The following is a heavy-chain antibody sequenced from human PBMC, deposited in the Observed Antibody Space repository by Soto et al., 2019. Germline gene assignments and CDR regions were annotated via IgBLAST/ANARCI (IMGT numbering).Heavy chain of an antibody. CDR2: ISYSGST. V-gene: IGHV4-39*01. CDR1: GGSICGSIYL. Sequence: PSETLSLTCTVSGGSICGSIYLWAWIRQPPGKGLEWIGSISYSGSTYNNPSLKSRVTMSVDTSKNQFSLRLSSVTAADTAVYYCARRVGSGAYTDYWGQGTLVTVSS. D-gene: IGHD3-3*01. CDR3: ARRVGSGAYTDY. J-gene: IGHJ4*02.